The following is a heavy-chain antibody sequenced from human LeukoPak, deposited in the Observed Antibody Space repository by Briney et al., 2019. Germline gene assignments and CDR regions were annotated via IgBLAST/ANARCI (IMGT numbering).Heavy chain of an antibody. J-gene: IGHJ4*02. Sequence: PGRSLRLSCAASGFTFDDYAMHWVRQAPGKGLEWVSGISWNSGSVGYADSVKGRFTISRDNAKNSLYLQMNSLRAEDTAFYYCAKDMSRIAVAGNAFDYWGQGTLATVSS. D-gene: IGHD6-19*01. CDR3: AKDMSRIAVAGNAFDY. V-gene: IGHV3-9*01. CDR2: ISWNSGSV. CDR1: GFTFDDYA.